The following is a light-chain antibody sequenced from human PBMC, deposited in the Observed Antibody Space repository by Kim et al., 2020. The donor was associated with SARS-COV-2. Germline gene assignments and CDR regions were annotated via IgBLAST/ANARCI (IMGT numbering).Light chain of an antibody. CDR1: SLRSYY. CDR3: NSRDSSGHHLI. V-gene: IGLV3-19*01. CDR2: GKS. J-gene: IGLJ1*01. Sequence: SSELTQDPAVSVALGQTVRITCQGDSLRSYYASWYQQKPGQAPVLVIYGKSNRPSGIPDRFSGSRSGNTTSLTITGAQAEDEADYYCNSRDSSGHHLIFG.